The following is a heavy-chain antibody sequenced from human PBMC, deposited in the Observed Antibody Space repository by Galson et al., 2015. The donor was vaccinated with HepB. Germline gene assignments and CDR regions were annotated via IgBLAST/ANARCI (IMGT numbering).Heavy chain of an antibody. Sequence: QSGAEVKKPGESLRISCKGSGYSFTSYWISWVRQMPGKGLEWMGRIDPSDSYTNYSPSFQGHVTISADKSISTAYLQWSSLKASDTAMYYCARRGDGYTEGYYFDYWGQGTLVTVSS. J-gene: IGHJ4*02. CDR3: ARRGDGYTEGYYFDY. CDR2: IDPSDSYT. D-gene: IGHD5-24*01. CDR1: GYSFTSYW. V-gene: IGHV5-10-1*01.